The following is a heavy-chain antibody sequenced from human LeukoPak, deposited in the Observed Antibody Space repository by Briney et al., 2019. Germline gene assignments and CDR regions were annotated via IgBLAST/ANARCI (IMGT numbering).Heavy chain of an antibody. CDR3: ANGYNPNDAFDI. Sequence: ASVKVSCKASGYTFTSYDINWVRQATGQGLEWMGWMNPNSGNTGYAQKFQGRVTMTRDTSISTAYMELSRLRSDDTAVYYCANGYNPNDAFDIWGQGTMVTVSS. CDR2: MNPNSGNT. D-gene: IGHD5-24*01. J-gene: IGHJ3*02. CDR1: GYTFTSYD. V-gene: IGHV1-8*01.